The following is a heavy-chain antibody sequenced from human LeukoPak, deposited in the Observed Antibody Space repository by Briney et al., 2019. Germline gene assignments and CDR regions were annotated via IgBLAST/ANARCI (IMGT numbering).Heavy chain of an antibody. V-gene: IGHV5-51*01. CDR1: GYTFTNYW. D-gene: IGHD2-2*01. CDR3: ARHYCSTTSCYADY. CDR2: IYPGDSDT. J-gene: IGHJ4*02. Sequence: GESLKISCQSSGYTFTNYWIGWVRQMPGKGLEWMGIIYPGDSDTRNSPSFQGQVTISADKSISAAYLQWSSLKASDTAMYYCARHYCSTTSCYADYWSQGTLVTVSS.